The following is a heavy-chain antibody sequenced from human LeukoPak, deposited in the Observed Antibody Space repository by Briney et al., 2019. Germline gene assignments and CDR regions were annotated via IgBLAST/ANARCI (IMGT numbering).Heavy chain of an antibody. J-gene: IGHJ4*02. V-gene: IGHV3-15*01. CDR1: GFTFSNAW. CDR2: IKSKTDGGTT. Sequence: GGSLRLSCAASGFTFSNAWMSWVRQAPGKGLEWVGRIKSKTDGGTTDYAAPVKGRFTISRDDSKNTLYLQMNSLRAEDTAVYYCARAGHSSSWGSFDYWGQRTLVAVSS. CDR3: ARAGHSSSWGSFDY. D-gene: IGHD6-13*01.